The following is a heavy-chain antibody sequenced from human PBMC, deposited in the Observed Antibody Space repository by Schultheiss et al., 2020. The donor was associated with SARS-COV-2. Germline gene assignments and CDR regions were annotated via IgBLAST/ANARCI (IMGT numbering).Heavy chain of an antibody. V-gene: IGHV3-74*01. J-gene: IGHJ4*02. D-gene: IGHD2-8*01. CDR3: ARDNGGFDY. CDR1: GFTFSDYY. CDR2: INSDGSST. Sequence: GGSLRLSCAASGFTFSDYYMSWIRQAPGKGLEWVSRINSDGSSTSYADSVKGRFTISRDNAKNTLYLQMNSLRAEDTAVYYCARDNGGFDYWGQGTLVTVSS.